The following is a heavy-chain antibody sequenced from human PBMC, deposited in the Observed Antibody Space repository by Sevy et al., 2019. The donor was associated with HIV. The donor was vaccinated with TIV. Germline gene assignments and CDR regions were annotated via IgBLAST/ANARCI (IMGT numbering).Heavy chain of an antibody. CDR3: ARDLEFYDSGDYGPAFMPDF. CDR1: GFTFSSFG. D-gene: IGHD4-17*01. V-gene: IGHV3-33*01. Sequence: GGSRRLSCAASGFTFSSFGMHWVRQAPGKGLEWVAVIWFDGSNTYYADSVKGRFTISRDIAKNTLHLQMNSLRAEDTAVYYCARDLEFYDSGDYGPAFMPDFWGHGTLVTVSS. J-gene: IGHJ4*01. CDR2: IWFDGSNT.